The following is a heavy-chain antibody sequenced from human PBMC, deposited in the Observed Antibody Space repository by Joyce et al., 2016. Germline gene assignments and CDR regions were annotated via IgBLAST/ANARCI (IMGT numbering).Heavy chain of an antibody. CDR1: GFTFDDYT. J-gene: IGHJ4*02. Sequence: EVQLVESGGVVVQPGGSLRLSCAASGFTFDDYTMPGVRQSQGKGLECVSLMSGDGGSTYYADSVKCRFTISRDNSKNSLYLQMNSLRTEDTALYYCAKDRGGFGVVISAYLDYWGQGTLVTVSS. CDR3: AKDRGGFGVVISAYLDY. V-gene: IGHV3-43*01. D-gene: IGHD3-3*01. CDR2: MSGDGGST.